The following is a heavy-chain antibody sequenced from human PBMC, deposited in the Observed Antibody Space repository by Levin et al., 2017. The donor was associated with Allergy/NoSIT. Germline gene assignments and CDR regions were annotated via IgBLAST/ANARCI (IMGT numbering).Heavy chain of an antibody. J-gene: IGHJ5*02. Sequence: SETLSLTCTVSGASISPYYWNWIRRPAGTGLEWIGRIYFSGSTNYNSSLKSRVTMSVDTSKRQLSLKLTSVTAADTAVYYCAREVGTGVTWLDPWGQGTPVTVSS. CDR2: IYFSGST. CDR1: GASISPYY. V-gene: IGHV4-4*07. D-gene: IGHD2-21*02. CDR3: AREVGTGVTWLDP.